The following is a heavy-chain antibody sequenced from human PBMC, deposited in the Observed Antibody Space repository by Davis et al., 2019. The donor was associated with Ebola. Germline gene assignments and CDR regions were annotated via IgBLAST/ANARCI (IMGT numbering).Heavy chain of an antibody. Sequence: PSETLSLTCTVSGGSISSGGHYWTWIRQHPGKGLEWIGYIYYTGTTHYNPSLESRASISIDTSKHQFSLRLTSVTAADTAVYYCARLESSFDIWGQGALVTVSS. CDR2: IYYTGTT. CDR3: ARLESSFDI. CDR1: GGSISSGGHY. J-gene: IGHJ4*02. D-gene: IGHD1-1*01. V-gene: IGHV4-31*03.